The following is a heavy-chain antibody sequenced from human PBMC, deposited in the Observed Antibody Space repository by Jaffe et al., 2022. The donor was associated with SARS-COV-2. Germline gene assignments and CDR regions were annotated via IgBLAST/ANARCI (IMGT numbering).Heavy chain of an antibody. CDR2: ISYAGHNE. D-gene: IGHD6-19*01. CDR3: ARDPGYSSDNFDF. Sequence: QVQLVESGGGVVQPGRSLRLSCAASGFTFTSYAMHWVRQAPGKGLEWVAVISYAGHNEYYADSVKGRFTISRDNSKNTLYLQMSSLRAEDTAVYYCARDPGYSSDNFDFWGQGTLVTVSS. J-gene: IGHJ4*02. CDR1: GFTFTSYA. V-gene: IGHV3-30*04.